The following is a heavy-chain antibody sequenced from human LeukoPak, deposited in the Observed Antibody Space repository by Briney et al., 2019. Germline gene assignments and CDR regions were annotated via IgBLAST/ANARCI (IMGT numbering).Heavy chain of an antibody. CDR2: IDPGDSDT. V-gene: IGHV5-51*01. D-gene: IGHD1-26*01. CDR1: GYSFTSYW. Sequence: GESLKISCKGSGYSFTSYWISWVRQMPGKGLEWMGRIDPGDSDTRYSPSFQGQVTISADKSISTAFLQWSSLKASDTAMYYCARHQIVGATRSPFDYWGQGTLVTVSS. CDR3: ARHQIVGATRSPFDY. J-gene: IGHJ4*02.